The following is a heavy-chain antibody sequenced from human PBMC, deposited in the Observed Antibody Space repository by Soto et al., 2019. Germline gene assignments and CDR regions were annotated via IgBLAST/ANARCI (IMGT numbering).Heavy chain of an antibody. J-gene: IGHJ4*02. CDR3: AREGAFGGNSGAY. CDR1: GFTFSSYA. CDR2: ISYDGSSQ. D-gene: IGHD1-26*01. V-gene: IGHV3-30-3*01. Sequence: QVQLVESGGGVVQPGRSLRLSCAASGFTFSSYAMHWVRQAPGKGLEWVAVISYDGSSQYYADSVKGRFTISRDNSKNTLYLQMNSLRAEDTAVYYCAREGAFGGNSGAYWGQGTLVTVSS.